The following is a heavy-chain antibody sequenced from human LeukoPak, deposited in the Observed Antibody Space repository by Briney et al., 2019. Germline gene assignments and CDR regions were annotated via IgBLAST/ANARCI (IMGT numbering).Heavy chain of an antibody. D-gene: IGHD6-19*01. CDR2: ISSSSSYI. Sequence: AGGSLRLSCAASGFTFSSYSMNWVRQAPGKGLEWVSSISSSSSYIYYADSVKGRFTISRDNAKNSLYLQMNSLGAEDTAVYYCARGAGYSSGWPLYFDYWGQGTLVTVSS. CDR1: GFTFSSYS. J-gene: IGHJ4*02. V-gene: IGHV3-21*01. CDR3: ARGAGYSSGWPLYFDY.